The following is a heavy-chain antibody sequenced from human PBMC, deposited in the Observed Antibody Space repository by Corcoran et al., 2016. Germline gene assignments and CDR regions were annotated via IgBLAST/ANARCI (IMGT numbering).Heavy chain of an antibody. CDR1: GFTFSSYG. D-gene: IGHD6-6*01. CDR3: ARDPSSSPYPYMDV. J-gene: IGHJ6*02. CDR2: IWYDGSNK. Sequence: QVQLVASWGGVVQPGRSLRISCAASGFTFSSYGMHWVRQAPGKGLEWVAVIWYDGSNKYYADSVKGRFTISRDNSKNTLYLQMNSLRAEDTAVYYCARDPSSSPYPYMDVWGHGTTVTVSS. V-gene: IGHV3-33*01.